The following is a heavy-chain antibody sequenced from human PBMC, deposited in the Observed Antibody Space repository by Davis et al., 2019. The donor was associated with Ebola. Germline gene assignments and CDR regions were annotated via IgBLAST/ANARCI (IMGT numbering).Heavy chain of an antibody. CDR2: FNPHNGNT. Sequence: ASVTVSCKASVYTFTSYGLPWVRQPPRQGLDWMVWFNPHNGNTNYAQNVQGRVTMTTDTSTSTAYMEVGILRSDDTAVYYCARAQFPTTSDHWGQGTLVTVSS. V-gene: IGHV1-18*04. D-gene: IGHD1-1*01. CDR1: VYTFTSYG. CDR3: ARAQFPTTSDH. J-gene: IGHJ4*02.